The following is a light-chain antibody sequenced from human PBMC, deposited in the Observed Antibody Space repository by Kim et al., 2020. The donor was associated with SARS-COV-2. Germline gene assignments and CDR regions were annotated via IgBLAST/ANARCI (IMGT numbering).Light chain of an antibody. CDR1: QSITSNY. Sequence: LSPGETASLSCRASQSITSNYLAGYQQKPGQTPRLLIYGASSRATGIPDRFSGSGSGTDFTLTISRLEPEDFAVYYCQQYGGSAPFGGGTKVDIK. J-gene: IGKJ4*01. CDR2: GAS. CDR3: QQYGGSAP. V-gene: IGKV3-20*01.